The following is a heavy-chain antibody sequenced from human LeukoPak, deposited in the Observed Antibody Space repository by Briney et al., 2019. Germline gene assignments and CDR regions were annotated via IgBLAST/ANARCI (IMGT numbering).Heavy chain of an antibody. CDR1: GYSISSGYY. D-gene: IGHD3-16*01. CDR3: ARSAFGDYSFDY. J-gene: IGHJ4*02. CDR2: IYHSGST. V-gene: IGHV4-38-2*02. Sequence: NPSETLSLTCTVSGYSISSGYYWGWIRQPPGKGLEWIGSIYHSGSTYYNPSLKSRVTISVDTSKNQFSLKLSSVTAADTAVYYCARSAFGDYSFDYWGQGTLVTVSS.